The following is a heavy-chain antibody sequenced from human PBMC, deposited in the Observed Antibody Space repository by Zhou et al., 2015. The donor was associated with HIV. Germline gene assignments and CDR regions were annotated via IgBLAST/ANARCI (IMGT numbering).Heavy chain of an antibody. CDR1: GGTFSSYA. CDR3: AVHPIDSHYYWVRGANTGYFDL. D-gene: IGHD3-10*01. J-gene: IGHJ2*01. CDR2: IIPIFGTA. Sequence: QVQLVQSGAEVKKPGSSVKVSCKASGGTFSSYAISWVRQAPGQGLEWMGGIIPIFGTANYAQKFQGRVTITADESTSTAYMELSSLRSEDTAVYYCAVHPIDSHYYWVRGANTGYFDLVGPWHPGHCLL. V-gene: IGHV1-69*01.